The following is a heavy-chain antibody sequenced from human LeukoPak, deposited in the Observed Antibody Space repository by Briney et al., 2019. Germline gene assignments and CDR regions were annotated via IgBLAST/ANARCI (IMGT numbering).Heavy chain of an antibody. CDR3: AKGSGVVVITINWFDP. D-gene: IGHD3-22*01. Sequence: GVSLRLSCAASGFTFSSYAMSWIRQAPGKGLEWVSAISGSGGSTYYADSVKGRFTISRDNSKNPLYLQMNSLRAQDTAVYYCAKGSGVVVITINWFDPWGQGTLVTVSS. J-gene: IGHJ5*02. V-gene: IGHV3-23*01. CDR2: ISGSGGST. CDR1: GFTFSSYA.